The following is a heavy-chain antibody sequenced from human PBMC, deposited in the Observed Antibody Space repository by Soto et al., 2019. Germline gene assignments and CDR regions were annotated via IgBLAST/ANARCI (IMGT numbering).Heavy chain of an antibody. Sequence: GGSLRLSCAASGFTFSDYYMTWIRQAPGKGLEWVSYISSSGGLIYYADSVKGRFTISRDNARKSLYLQMRSLRAEDSAVYYCARDRYDFWSGSDHYGLDVWGQGTTVTVSS. J-gene: IGHJ6*02. CDR1: GFTFSDYY. CDR2: ISSSGGLI. CDR3: ARDRYDFWSGSDHYGLDV. V-gene: IGHV3-11*01. D-gene: IGHD3-3*01.